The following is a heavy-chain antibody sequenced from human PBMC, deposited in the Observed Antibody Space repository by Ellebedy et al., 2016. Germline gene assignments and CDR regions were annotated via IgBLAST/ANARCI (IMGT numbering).Heavy chain of an antibody. J-gene: IGHJ6*02. CDR3: ARSYCDRTSCYGMDV. Sequence: GGSLRLSCAASGFTFSSYSLNWVRQAPGKGLEWVSSISTISSYADSVRGRFTISRDDAKNSLYLQMNSLRAEDTAVYYCARSYCDRTSCYGMDVWGQGTTVTVSS. V-gene: IGHV3-21*01. CDR2: ISTISS. D-gene: IGHD2-2*01. CDR1: GFTFSSYS.